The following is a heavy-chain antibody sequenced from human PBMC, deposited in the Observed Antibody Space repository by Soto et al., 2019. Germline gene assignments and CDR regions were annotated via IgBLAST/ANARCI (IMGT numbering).Heavy chain of an antibody. D-gene: IGHD3-22*01. CDR2: MYYSGST. J-gene: IGHJ4*02. CDR3: ARQPYDTSDYFDY. CDR1: GGSVSSGSYY. V-gene: IGHV4-39*01. Sequence: SETLSLTCTVSGGSVSSGSYYWGWIRQPPGKGLEWIGSMYYSGSTDYNPSLKSRVTISVDTSRIHFSLKLISVTAADTAVYYCARQPYDTSDYFDYWGQGTLVTVSS.